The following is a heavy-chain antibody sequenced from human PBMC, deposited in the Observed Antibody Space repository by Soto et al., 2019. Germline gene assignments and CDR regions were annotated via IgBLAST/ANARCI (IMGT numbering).Heavy chain of an antibody. CDR3: ARDREGIAVAGHAPSFDY. D-gene: IGHD6-19*01. CDR1: GGSISSSNW. Sequence: QVQLQESGPGLVKPSGTLSLTCAVSGGSISSSNWWSWVRQPPGKGLERIGEIYHSGSTNYNPSLKSRVTISVDKSKNQFSLKLSSVTAAGTAVYYCARDREGIAVAGHAPSFDYWGQGTLVTVSS. CDR2: IYHSGST. J-gene: IGHJ4*02. V-gene: IGHV4-4*02.